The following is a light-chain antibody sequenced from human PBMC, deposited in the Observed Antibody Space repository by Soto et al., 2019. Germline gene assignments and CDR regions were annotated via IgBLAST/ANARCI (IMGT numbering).Light chain of an antibody. Sequence: QSALTQPASVSGSPGQSISISCTGTSSDVGSSNLVSWYQHHPGKAPKLMIYEGSKRPSGVSKRFSGSKSGNTASLTISGLQAEDEADYYCYSYAGSSTSVVFGGGTKLTVL. V-gene: IGLV2-23*01. CDR2: EGS. J-gene: IGLJ2*01. CDR1: SSDVGSSNL. CDR3: YSYAGSSTSVV.